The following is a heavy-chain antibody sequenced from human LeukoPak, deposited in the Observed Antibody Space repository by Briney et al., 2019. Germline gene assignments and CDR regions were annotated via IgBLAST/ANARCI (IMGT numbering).Heavy chain of an antibody. CDR3: ARDGDFWSGYYCDY. J-gene: IGHJ4*02. D-gene: IGHD3-3*01. CDR1: GYTFTGYY. V-gene: IGHV1-2*06. CDR2: INPNNGGT. Sequence: ASVKVSCKASGYTFTGYYMHWVRQAPGQGLEWMGRINPNNGGTNYAQKFQGRVTMTRDTSISTAYMELSSLRSDDTAVYYCARDGDFWSGYYCDYWGQGTQVTVSS.